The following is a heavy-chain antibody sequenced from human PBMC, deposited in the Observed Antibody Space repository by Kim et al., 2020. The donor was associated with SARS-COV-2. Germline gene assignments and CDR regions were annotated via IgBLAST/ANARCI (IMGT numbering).Heavy chain of an antibody. V-gene: IGHV4-31*03. J-gene: IGHJ5*02. CDR3: AREGLEMATIAAGWFDP. CDR1: GGSISSGGYY. Sequence: SETLSLTCTVSGGSISSGGYYWSWIRQHPGKGLEWIGYIYYSGSTYYNPSLKSRVTISVDTSKNQFSLKLSSVTAADTAVYYCAREGLEMATIAAGWFDPWGQGTLVTVSS. D-gene: IGHD5-12*01. CDR2: IYYSGST.